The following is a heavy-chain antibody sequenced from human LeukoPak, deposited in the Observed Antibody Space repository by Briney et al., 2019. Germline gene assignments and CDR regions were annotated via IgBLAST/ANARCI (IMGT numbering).Heavy chain of an antibody. J-gene: IGHJ4*02. CDR1: GYTFTSYA. D-gene: IGHD5-18*01. CDR2: INAGNGNT. V-gene: IGHV1-3*01. Sequence: ASVKVSCKASGYTFTSYAMHWVRQAPGQRLEWMGWINAGNGNTKYSQKFQGRVTITRDTSASTAYMELSSLRSEDTAVYYCARTPGYSYASYYFDYWGQGTLVTVSS. CDR3: ARTPGYSYASYYFDY.